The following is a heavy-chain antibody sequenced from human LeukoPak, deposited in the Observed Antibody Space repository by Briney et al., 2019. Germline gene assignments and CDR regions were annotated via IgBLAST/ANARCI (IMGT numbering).Heavy chain of an antibody. V-gene: IGHV1-2*02. CDR2: INPNSGGT. J-gene: IGHJ4*02. CDR1: GYTFTGYY. CDR3: AREVSYGAGFDY. D-gene: IGHD3-10*01. Sequence: ASVKVSCKASGYTFTGYYMHWVRQAPGQGLEWMGGINPNSGGTNYAQKFQGRVTMTRDTSISTAYMELSRLRSDDTAVYYCAREVSYGAGFDYWGQGTLVTVSS.